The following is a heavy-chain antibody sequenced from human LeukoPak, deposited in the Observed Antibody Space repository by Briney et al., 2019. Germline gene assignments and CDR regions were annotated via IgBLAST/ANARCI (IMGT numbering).Heavy chain of an antibody. J-gene: IGHJ3*02. CDR1: GGSISSSSYY. V-gene: IGHV4-39*07. CDR2: IYYSGST. D-gene: IGHD6-19*01. Sequence: PSETLSLTCTVSGGSISSSSYYWGWIRQPPGKGLEWIGSIYYSGSTYYNPSLKSRVTISVDTSKNQFSLKLSSVTAADTAVYYCARDSAVAGNPSAFDIWGQGTMVTVSS. CDR3: ARDSAVAGNPSAFDI.